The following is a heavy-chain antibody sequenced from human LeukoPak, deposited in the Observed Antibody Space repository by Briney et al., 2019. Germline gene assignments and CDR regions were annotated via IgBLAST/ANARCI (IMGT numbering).Heavy chain of an antibody. V-gene: IGHV3-48*03. CDR3: ARDATTELGTVYMDV. D-gene: IGHD4-17*01. Sequence: GGSLRLSCAASGFTFSTYEINWVRQAPGKGLEWLSHISTSGSSIHYADSVKGRFTISRDNAKNSLYLQMNSLRVEDTAVYYCARDATTELGTVYMDVWGRGTTVTISS. CDR2: ISTSGSSI. CDR1: GFTFSTYE. J-gene: IGHJ6*03.